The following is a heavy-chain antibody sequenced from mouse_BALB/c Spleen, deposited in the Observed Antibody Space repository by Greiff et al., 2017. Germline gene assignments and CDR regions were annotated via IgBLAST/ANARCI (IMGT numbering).Heavy chain of an antibody. CDR2: IRLKSNNYAT. Sequence: EVKLVESGGGLVQPGGSMKLSCVASGFTFSNYWMNWVRQSPEKGLEWVAEIRLKSNNYATHYAESVKGRFTISRDDSKSSVYLQMNNLRAEDTGIYYCTRGSWSYYAMDYWGQGTSVTVSS. CDR3: TRGSWSYYAMDY. CDR1: GFTFSNYW. V-gene: IGHV6-6*02. J-gene: IGHJ4*01.